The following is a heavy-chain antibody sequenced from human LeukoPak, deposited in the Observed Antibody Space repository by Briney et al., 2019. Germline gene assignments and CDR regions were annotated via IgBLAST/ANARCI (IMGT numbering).Heavy chain of an antibody. CDR3: ARARIAAARTCDYFDY. CDR2: IYYSGST. CDR1: GGSISSGGYY. D-gene: IGHD6-13*01. V-gene: IGHV4-31*03. J-gene: IGHJ4*02. Sequence: SETLSLSCTVSGGSISSGGYYWSWIRQHPGKGLEWIGYIYYSGSTYYNPSLKSRVTISVDTSKNQFSLKLSSVTAADTAVYYCARARIAAARTCDYFDYWGQGTLVTVSS.